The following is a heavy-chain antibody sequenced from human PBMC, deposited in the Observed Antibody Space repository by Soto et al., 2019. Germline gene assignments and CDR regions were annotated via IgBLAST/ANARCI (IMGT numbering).Heavy chain of an antibody. Sequence: SETLSLTCTVSGGSISSGDYYWSWIRQPPGKGLEWIGYIYYSGSTYYNPSLKSRVTIPVDTSKNQFSLKLSSVTAADTAVYYCASWRGSSGWYSLVYWGQGTLVTVS. J-gene: IGHJ4*02. D-gene: IGHD6-19*01. CDR1: GGSISSGDYY. V-gene: IGHV4-30-4*01. CDR3: ASWRGSSGWYSLVY. CDR2: IYYSGST.